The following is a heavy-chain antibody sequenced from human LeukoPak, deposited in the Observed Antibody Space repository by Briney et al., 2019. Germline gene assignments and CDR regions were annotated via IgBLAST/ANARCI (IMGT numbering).Heavy chain of an antibody. J-gene: IGHJ4*02. Sequence: GGSLRLSCAASGFTFSSYWMSWVRQAPGKGLEWVANIKQDGSEKYYVDSVKGRFTISRDNSKNTLYLQMNSLRAEDTAVYYCARAGYYDYDSPLDYWGQGTLVTVSS. CDR3: ARAGYYDYDSPLDY. D-gene: IGHD3-22*01. CDR1: GFTFSSYW. V-gene: IGHV3-7*01. CDR2: IKQDGSEK.